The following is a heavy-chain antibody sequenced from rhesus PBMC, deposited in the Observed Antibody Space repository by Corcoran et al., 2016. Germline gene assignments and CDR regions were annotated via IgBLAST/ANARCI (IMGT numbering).Heavy chain of an antibody. D-gene: IGHD4-23*01. J-gene: IGHJ1*01. CDR3: ASPGGTVTDVEYFEF. CDR1: GYTFTDLS. CDR2: VDPVYGEI. Sequence: EVQLVPSGAEVKKPGASVKVSRKVSGYTFTDLSTHWVRQAPGKGLEWRGGVDPVYGEIIHAEKFQGRVTMTEDTSTDTAYMELSSLRSEDTAVYYCASPGGTVTDVEYFEFWGQGALVTVSS. V-gene: IGHV1-156*01.